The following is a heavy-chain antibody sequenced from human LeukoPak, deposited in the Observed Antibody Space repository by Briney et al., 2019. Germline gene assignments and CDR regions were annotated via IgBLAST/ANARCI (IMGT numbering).Heavy chain of an antibody. CDR2: IYHSGST. CDR3: ARDKVTVTSSWSDS. CDR1: GGSISSGGYS. Sequence: SETLSLTCGVSGGSISSGGYSWSWIRQPPGKGLEWIGYIYHSGSTYYNPSLKSRVTISVDRSKNQFSLKVSSVTAADTAVYYCARDKVTVTSSWSDSWGQGTLVTVSS. J-gene: IGHJ5*01. D-gene: IGHD4-17*01. V-gene: IGHV4-30-2*01.